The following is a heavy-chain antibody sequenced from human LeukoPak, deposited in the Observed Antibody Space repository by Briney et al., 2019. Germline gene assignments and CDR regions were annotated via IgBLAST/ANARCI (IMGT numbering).Heavy chain of an antibody. CDR1: GFTFSSYA. CDR2: ISGSGGST. J-gene: IGHJ4*02. Sequence: GGSLRLSCAASGFTFSSYAMSWVRQAPGKGLEWVSAISGSGGSTYYADSVKGRFTISRDNSKNTLYLQMNSLRAEDMAVYYCVLPEGVAALDYWGQGTLVTVSS. V-gene: IGHV3-23*01. CDR3: VLPEGVAALDY. D-gene: IGHD6-19*01.